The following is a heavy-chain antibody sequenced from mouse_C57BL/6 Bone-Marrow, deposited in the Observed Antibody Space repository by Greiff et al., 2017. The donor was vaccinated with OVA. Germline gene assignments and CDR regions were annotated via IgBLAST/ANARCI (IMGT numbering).Heavy chain of an antibody. D-gene: IGHD1-1*01. V-gene: IGHV6-3*01. J-gene: IGHJ4*01. CDR2: IRLKSDNYAT. CDR1: GFTFSNYW. Sequence: EVKVEESGGGLVQPGGSMKLSCVASGFTFSNYWMNWVRQSPEKGLEWVAQIRLKSDNYATHYAESVKGRFTISRDDSKSSVYLQMNNLRAEDTGIYYCTSDLTVYAMDYWGQGTSVTVSS. CDR3: TSDLTVYAMDY.